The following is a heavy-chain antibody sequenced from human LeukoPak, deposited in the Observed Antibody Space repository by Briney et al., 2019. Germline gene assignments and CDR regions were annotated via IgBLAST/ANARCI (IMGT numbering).Heavy chain of an antibody. J-gene: IGHJ6*02. CDR2: ISSSSSYI. CDR1: GFTFSSYS. Sequence: GGSLRLSCAASGFTFSSYSMNWVRQAPGKGLEWVSSISSSSSYIYYADSVKGRFTISRDNAKNTLYLQMNSLRAEDTGVYFCARGNYYAMDVWGQGTTVTVSS. CDR3: ARGNYYAMDV. D-gene: IGHD3-10*01. V-gene: IGHV3-21*01.